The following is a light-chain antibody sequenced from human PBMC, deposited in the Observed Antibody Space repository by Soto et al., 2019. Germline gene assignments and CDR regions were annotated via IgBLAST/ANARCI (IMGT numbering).Light chain of an antibody. J-gene: IGKJ1*01. V-gene: IGKV1-27*01. Sequence: DIQMTQSPSSLSASVGDRVTITCRASQGIGNYLAWYQQKSGKVPKLLNYAASTLQSGVPSRFSGSRSGTDFTLTISSLQPEDVATDYCQKHNNAPWTFGQGTKVEIQ. CDR2: AAS. CDR1: QGIGNY. CDR3: QKHNNAPWT.